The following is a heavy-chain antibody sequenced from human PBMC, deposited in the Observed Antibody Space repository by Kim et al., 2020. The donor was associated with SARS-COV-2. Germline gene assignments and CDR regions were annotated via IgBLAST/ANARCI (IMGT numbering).Heavy chain of an antibody. CDR3: ARITAAATKSFDY. D-gene: IGHD2-15*01. V-gene: IGHV1-3*01. J-gene: IGHJ4*02. Sequence: KYSEKFQDRVTITTDTSASIVYMELFSLRSDDTAVYYCARITAAATKSFDYWGQGTLVTVST.